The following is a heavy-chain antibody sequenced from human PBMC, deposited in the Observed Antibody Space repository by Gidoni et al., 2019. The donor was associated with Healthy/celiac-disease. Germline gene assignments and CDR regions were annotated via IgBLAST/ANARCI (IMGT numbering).Heavy chain of an antibody. Sequence: QVQLVQSGAEVKKPGASVKVSCKASGYTFPGYYMHWVRQAPGQGLEWMGWINPNSGGTNYAQKFQGRVTMTRDTSISTAYMELSRLRSDDTAVYYCARGQEGQAGYYYMDVWGKGTTVTVSS. D-gene: IGHD6-13*01. CDR1: GYTFPGYY. CDR2: INPNSGGT. CDR3: ARGQEGQAGYYYMDV. V-gene: IGHV1-2*02. J-gene: IGHJ6*03.